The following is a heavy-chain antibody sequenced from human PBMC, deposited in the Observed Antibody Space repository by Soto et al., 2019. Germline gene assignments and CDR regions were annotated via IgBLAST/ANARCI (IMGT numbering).Heavy chain of an antibody. J-gene: IGHJ4*02. V-gene: IGHV1-69*02. CDR3: AVPCSNWGSSPYFDY. CDR2: IIPILGIA. D-gene: IGHD7-27*01. CDR1: GGTFSSYT. Sequence: SVKVSWKASGGTFSSYTISWVRQAPGQGLEWMGRIIPILGIANYAQKFQGRVTITADKSTSTAYMELSSLRSEDTAVYYCAVPCSNWGSSPYFDYWGQGTLVTVSS.